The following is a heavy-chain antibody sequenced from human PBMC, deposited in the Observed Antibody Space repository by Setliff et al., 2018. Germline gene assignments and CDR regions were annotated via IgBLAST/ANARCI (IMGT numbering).Heavy chain of an antibody. CDR3: VRDRWKVMVNKGDDAFDL. Sequence: GESLKISCAASGFTFSSYSMNWVRQAPGKGLEWVSYISSSSSTIYYADSVKGRFTISRDNAKNSLDLQMDSLRGEDTAVYYCVRDRWKVMVNKGDDAFDLWGQGTMVTVS. V-gene: IGHV3-48*04. J-gene: IGHJ3*01. CDR2: ISSSSSTI. CDR1: GFTFSSYS. D-gene: IGHD5-18*01.